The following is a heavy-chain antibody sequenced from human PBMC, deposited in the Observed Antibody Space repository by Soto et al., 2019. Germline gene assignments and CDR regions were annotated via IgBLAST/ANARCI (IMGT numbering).Heavy chain of an antibody. CDR2: INAGNGNT. Sequence: ASVKVSCKVSGCTFTSYAMHWVRQAPGQRLEWMGWINAGNGNTKYSQKFQGRVTITRDTSASTAYMELSSLRSEDTAVYYCARGGIAAADKIQTWFDPWGQGTLVTVSS. CDR3: ARGGIAAADKIQTWFDP. V-gene: IGHV1-3*01. J-gene: IGHJ5*02. D-gene: IGHD6-13*01. CDR1: GCTFTSYA.